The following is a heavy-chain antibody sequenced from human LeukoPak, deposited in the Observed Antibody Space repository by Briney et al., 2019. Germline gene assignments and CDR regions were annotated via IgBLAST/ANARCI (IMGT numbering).Heavy chain of an antibody. J-gene: IGHJ4*02. V-gene: IGHV4-61*02. D-gene: IGHD1-26*01. CDR3: ARDRTLVGGIDY. CDR2: FYTSGST. Sequence: SETLSLTCTVSGYSLSSGYYWSWIRQPAGKGLEWIGRFYTSGSTNYNPSLKSRVTISVDTSKNQFSLKLTSVTAADTAVYYCARDRTLVGGIDYWGQGTLVTVSS. CDR1: GYSLSSGYY.